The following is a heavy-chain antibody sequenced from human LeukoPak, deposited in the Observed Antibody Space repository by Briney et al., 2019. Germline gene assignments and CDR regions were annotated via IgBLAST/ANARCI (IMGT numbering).Heavy chain of an antibody. V-gene: IGHV3-23*01. CDR3: AKSYYTSGSSGGRVFDY. D-gene: IGHD3-10*01. CDR2: IGSSAGDT. Sequence: GGPLRLSCAAYGFTFCSYPMTWVRQAPGKGLEWVSTIGSSAGDTHYADSVKGRFTISRDNSKNSLYLQMNSLRAEDTAVYYCAKSYYTSGSSGGRVFDYWGQGTLVTVSS. J-gene: IGHJ4*02. CDR1: GFTFCSYP.